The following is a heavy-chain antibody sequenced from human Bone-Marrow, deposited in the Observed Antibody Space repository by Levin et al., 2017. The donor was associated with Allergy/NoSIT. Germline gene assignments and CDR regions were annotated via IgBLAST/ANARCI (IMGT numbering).Heavy chain of an antibody. Sequence: PSETLSLTCTVSGGSINNYYWSWIRQPPGRGLEWIGYISNSWTTNYNPSLKSRVTISVDRSKNQFSLRLSSVTAADTAVYYCASQLVESPFYFDYWGRGTLVTVSS. CDR1: GGSINNYY. CDR2: ISNSWTT. CDR3: ASQLVESPFYFDY. V-gene: IGHV4-59*01. J-gene: IGHJ4*02. D-gene: IGHD6-13*01.